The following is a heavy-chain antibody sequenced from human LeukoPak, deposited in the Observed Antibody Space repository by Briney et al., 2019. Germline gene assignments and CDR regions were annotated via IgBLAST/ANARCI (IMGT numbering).Heavy chain of an antibody. CDR2: INHSGST. J-gene: IGHJ4*02. Sequence: SETLSLTCAVYGGSFSGYYWSWIRQPPGKGLEWIGEINHSGSTNYNPSLTSRVTISVDTSKNQFSLKLSSVTAADTAVYYCARSARVLTGPYYFDYWGQGTLVTVSS. CDR3: ARSARVLTGPYYFDY. V-gene: IGHV4-34*01. D-gene: IGHD3-9*01. CDR1: GGSFSGYY.